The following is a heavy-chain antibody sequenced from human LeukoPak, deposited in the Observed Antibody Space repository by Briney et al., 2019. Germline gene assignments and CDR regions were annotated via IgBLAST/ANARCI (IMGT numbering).Heavy chain of an antibody. CDR2: ISYDGSNK. CDR1: GFTFSSYG. D-gene: IGHD3-10*01. V-gene: IGHV3-30*03. Sequence: PGGSLRLSCAASGFTFSSYGMHWVRQAPGKGLEWVAVISYDGSNKYYADSVKGRFTISRDNAKNSLYLQMNSLRAEDTAVYYCARDLSYPGAIDYWGQGTLVTVSS. CDR3: ARDLSYPGAIDY. J-gene: IGHJ4*02.